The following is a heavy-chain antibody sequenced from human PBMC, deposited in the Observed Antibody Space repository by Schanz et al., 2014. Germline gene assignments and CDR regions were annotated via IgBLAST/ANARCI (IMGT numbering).Heavy chain of an antibody. CDR2: VSRSTPDI. CDR1: GFTVTNAW. CDR3: AKGRFGELSAFDI. Sequence: EVQLVASGGGLVQPGGSLRLSCAASGFTVTNAWMSWVRQAPGKGLEWVSYVSRSTPDIYYADSVKGRFTMSRDNAKNSVFLQMNSLRAEDTAVYYCAKGRFGELSAFDIWGQGTMVTVSS. D-gene: IGHD3-10*01. V-gene: IGHV3-48*01. J-gene: IGHJ3*02.